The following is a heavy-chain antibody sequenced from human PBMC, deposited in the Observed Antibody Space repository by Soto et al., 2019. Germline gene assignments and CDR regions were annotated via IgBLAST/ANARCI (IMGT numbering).Heavy chain of an antibody. V-gene: IGHV3-33*01. Sequence: QVQLVESGGGVVQPGRSLRLSCAASGFTFSSYGMHWVRQAPGKGLEWVAVIWYDGSNKYYADSVKGRFTISRDNSKNTLYLQMNSLRAEDTAVYYCAREGVLLLSYFDYWGQGTLVTVSS. CDR1: GFTFSSYG. CDR3: AREGVLLLSYFDY. J-gene: IGHJ4*02. D-gene: IGHD2-15*01. CDR2: IWYDGSNK.